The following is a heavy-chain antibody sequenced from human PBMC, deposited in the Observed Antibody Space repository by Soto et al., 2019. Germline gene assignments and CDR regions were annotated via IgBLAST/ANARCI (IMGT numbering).Heavy chain of an antibody. D-gene: IGHD3-22*01. Sequence: PGESLKISCKGSGYSFTSYWISWVRQMPGKGLEWMGRIDPSDSYTNYSPSFQGHVTISADKSISTAYLQWGSLKASDTAMYYCARQYDSSGYYQRYYYGMDVWGQGTTVTVSS. V-gene: IGHV5-10-1*01. CDR1: GYSFTSYW. J-gene: IGHJ6*02. CDR2: IDPSDSYT. CDR3: ARQYDSSGYYQRYYYGMDV.